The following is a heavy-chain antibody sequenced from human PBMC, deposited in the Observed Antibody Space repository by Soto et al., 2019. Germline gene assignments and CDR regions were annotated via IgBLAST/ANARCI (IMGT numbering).Heavy chain of an antibody. CDR2: ISAYNSNT. CDR1: GYTFTSYG. D-gene: IGHD6-13*01. J-gene: IGHJ2*01. Sequence: ASVKVSCKASGYTFTSYGISWVRQAPGQGLEWMGWISAYNSNTNYAQKLQGRVTMTTDTSTSTAYMELRSLRSDDTAVYYCARSVRSNWYWYFDLWGRGTLVTVSS. CDR3: ARSVRSNWYWYFDL. V-gene: IGHV1-18*01.